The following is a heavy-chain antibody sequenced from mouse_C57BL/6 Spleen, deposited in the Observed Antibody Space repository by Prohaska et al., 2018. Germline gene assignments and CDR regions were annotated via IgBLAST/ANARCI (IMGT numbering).Heavy chain of an antibody. V-gene: IGHV1-34*01. D-gene: IGHD2-1*01. CDR2: IYPNNGGN. CDR3: AGGNPWFAY. J-gene: IGHJ3*01. Sequence: HGKSLEWIGYIYPNNGGNGYNQKFKGKATLTVDKSSSTAYMELRSLTSEDSAVYYCAGGNPWFAYRGQGTLVTVSA.